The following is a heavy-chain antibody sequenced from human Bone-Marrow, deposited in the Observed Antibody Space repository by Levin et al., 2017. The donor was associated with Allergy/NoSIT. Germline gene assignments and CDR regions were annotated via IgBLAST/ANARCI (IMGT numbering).Heavy chain of an antibody. J-gene: IGHJ6*03. D-gene: IGHD4-17*01. CDR2: ISGSGGST. CDR1: GFTFSSYG. CDR3: AKAGTTVMVSYYYMDV. Sequence: GESLKISCAASGFTFSSYGMSWVRQAPGKGLEYVSAISGSGGSTHYADSVKGRFTISRDNSKNTLYLQMNSLRAEDTAVYYCAKAGTTVMVSYYYMDVWGTGTTVTVSS. V-gene: IGHV3-23*01.